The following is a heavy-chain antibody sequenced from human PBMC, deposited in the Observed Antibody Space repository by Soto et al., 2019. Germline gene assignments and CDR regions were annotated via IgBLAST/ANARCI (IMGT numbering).Heavy chain of an antibody. CDR1: GFTFSNYA. CDR2: ISGNGGSA. CDR3: AREGDSSGWYDY. D-gene: IGHD6-19*01. J-gene: IGHJ4*02. Sequence: EVQLLESGGGLVQPGGSLRLSCAASGFTFSNYAMSWVRQAPGKGLEWVSGISGNGGSAYYADSVKGRFTISRDNSKNTLYLQMNSLRAEDTAVYYCAREGDSSGWYDYWGQGTLVTVSS. V-gene: IGHV3-23*01.